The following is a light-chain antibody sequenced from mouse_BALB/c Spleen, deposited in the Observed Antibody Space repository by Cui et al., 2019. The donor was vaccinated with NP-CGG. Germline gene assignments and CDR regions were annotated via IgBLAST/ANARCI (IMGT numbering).Light chain of an antibody. CDR3: ALWYSNHWV. CDR1: TGAVTTSNY. CDR2: GTN. V-gene: IGLV1*01. Sequence: QAVVTQEPASTTSPGETVTLTCRSSTGAVTTSNYANWVQEKPDHLFNGLIGGTNNRAPGVPARFSGSLIGDKAALTITGAQTEDEAIYFCALWYSNHWVFGGGTKLTVL. J-gene: IGLJ1*01.